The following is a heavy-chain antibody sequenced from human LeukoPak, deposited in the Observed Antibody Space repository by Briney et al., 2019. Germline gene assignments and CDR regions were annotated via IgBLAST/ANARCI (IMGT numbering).Heavy chain of an antibody. V-gene: IGHV4-38-2*02. J-gene: IGHJ6*03. Sequence: SETLSLTCTVSGYSISSGYYWGWIRQPPGKGLEWFGIIYHSGSTYYNPSLKSRVTISVDTSKNQFSLKLSSVTAADTAVYYCARAGGVPAAMLYYYYMDVWGKGTTVTVSS. CDR3: ARAGGVPAAMLYYYYMDV. CDR2: IYHSGST. CDR1: GYSISSGYY. D-gene: IGHD2-2*01.